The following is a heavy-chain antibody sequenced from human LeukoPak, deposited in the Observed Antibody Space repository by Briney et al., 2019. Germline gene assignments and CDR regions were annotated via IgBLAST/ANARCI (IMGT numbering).Heavy chain of an antibody. V-gene: IGHV3-30*18. CDR3: AKDLLEVRYWKYSSSWAYYYGMDV. D-gene: IGHD6-13*01. CDR2: ISYDGSNK. Sequence: TGGSLRLSCAASGFTFSSYGMHWVRQAPGKGLEWVAVISYDGSNKYYADSVKGRFTISRDNSKNTLYLQMNSPRAEDTAVYYCAKDLLEVRYWKYSSSWAYYYGMDVWGQGTTVTVSS. J-gene: IGHJ6*02. CDR1: GFTFSSYG.